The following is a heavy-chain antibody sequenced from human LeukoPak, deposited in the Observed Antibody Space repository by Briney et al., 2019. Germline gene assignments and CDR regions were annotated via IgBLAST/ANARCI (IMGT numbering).Heavy chain of an antibody. CDR3: ATPGVGEYQLLSLFDY. J-gene: IGHJ4*02. Sequence: GGSLLLSCAASGFTFSNYWMHWVRQAPGGGLVWVSRINSDGSDTSYADSVKGRFTVSRDNAKNSLYLQMNSLRAEDTAVYYCATPGVGEYQLLSLFDYWGQGTLVTVSS. D-gene: IGHD2-2*01. CDR2: INSDGSDT. V-gene: IGHV3-74*01. CDR1: GFTFSNYW.